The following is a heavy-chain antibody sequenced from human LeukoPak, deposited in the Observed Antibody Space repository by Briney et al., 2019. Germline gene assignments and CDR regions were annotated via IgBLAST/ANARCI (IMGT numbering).Heavy chain of an antibody. D-gene: IGHD2-2*01. J-gene: IGHJ6*02. V-gene: IGHV3-23*01. Sequence: GGSLRLSCAASGFTFSSYAMSWVRQAPGKGLEWVSAISGSGGSTYYADSVKGRFTISRDNSKNTLYLQMNSLRAEDTAVYYCAKATRGRYCSSTCCYGAYYYYGMDVWGPGTTVTVSS. CDR1: GFTFSSYA. CDR3: AKATRGRYCSSTCCYGAYYYYGMDV. CDR2: ISGSGGST.